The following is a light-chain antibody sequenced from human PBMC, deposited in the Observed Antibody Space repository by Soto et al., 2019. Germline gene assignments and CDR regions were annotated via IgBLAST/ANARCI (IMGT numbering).Light chain of an antibody. Sequence: EIVLTQSPGTLSLSPGERATLSCRASQSVSSSHLARYQQKPGQAPRLLIHGASSRATGIPDRFSGSGSGTDFTLTISRLEPEDFAVYYCQQFGNARWTFGQGTKVDIK. J-gene: IGKJ1*01. V-gene: IGKV3-20*01. CDR3: QQFGNARWT. CDR1: QSVSSSH. CDR2: GAS.